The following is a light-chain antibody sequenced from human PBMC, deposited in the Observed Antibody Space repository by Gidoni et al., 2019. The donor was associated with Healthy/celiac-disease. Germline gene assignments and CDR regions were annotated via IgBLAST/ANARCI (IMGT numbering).Light chain of an antibody. J-gene: IGKJ2*01. Sequence: EIVLPQSPATLSLSPGERATLSCRASQSVSSYLAWYQQKPGQAPRLLIYDASNRATGIPARFSGSGSGTDFTLTISSLEPEDFAVYYCQQRSNWPRYTFXQXTKLEIK. CDR2: DAS. V-gene: IGKV3-11*01. CDR1: QSVSSY. CDR3: QQRSNWPRYT.